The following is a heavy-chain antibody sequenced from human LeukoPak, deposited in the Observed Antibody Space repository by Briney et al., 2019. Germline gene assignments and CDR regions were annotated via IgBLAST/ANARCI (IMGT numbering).Heavy chain of an antibody. J-gene: IGHJ6*03. CDR1: RFTFSSYG. CDR3: ARGMKYSTGWYYMDV. V-gene: IGHV3-23*01. CDR2: ISGNGDST. Sequence: GGSLRLSCAASRFTFSSYGMSWVRQAPGKGLEWVSTISGNGDSTYYADSVKGRFAISRDNSKNTLFLQMNSLRAEDTAVYYCARGMKYSTGWYYMDVWGKGTTVTISS. D-gene: IGHD6-19*01.